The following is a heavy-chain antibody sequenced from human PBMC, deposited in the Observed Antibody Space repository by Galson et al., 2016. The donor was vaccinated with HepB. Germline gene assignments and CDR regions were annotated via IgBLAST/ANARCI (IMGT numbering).Heavy chain of an antibody. J-gene: IGHJ4*02. CDR2: ISDSSSRI. D-gene: IGHD2-8*01. Sequence: SLRLSCAASGFTFNSYGMNWVRQAPGKGLEWVSFISDSSSRIFYADSVKGRFTISRDNAKNSLYLQMNSLRAGDTAVYYCASISVYSIGRQVDYWGQGTLVTVSS. CDR3: ASISVYSIGRQVDY. V-gene: IGHV3-48*04. CDR1: GFTFNSYG.